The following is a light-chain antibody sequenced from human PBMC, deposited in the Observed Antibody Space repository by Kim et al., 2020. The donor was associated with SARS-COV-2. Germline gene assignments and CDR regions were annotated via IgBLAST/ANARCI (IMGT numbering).Light chain of an antibody. CDR2: DSD. CDR1: SSNIGTRH. Sequence: QKVTISCSGSSSNIGTRHVYWYRQLPGTAPKLLIYDSDKRPSGIPDRFSGSKSGTSATLGITGLQTGDEADYYCATWDTGLSTGLFGGGTQLTVL. CDR3: ATWDTGLSTGL. J-gene: IGLJ3*02. V-gene: IGLV1-51*01.